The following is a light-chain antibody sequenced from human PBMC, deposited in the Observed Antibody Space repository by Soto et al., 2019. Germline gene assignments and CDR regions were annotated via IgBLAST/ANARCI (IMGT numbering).Light chain of an antibody. CDR1: QGVSNH. J-gene: IGKJ2*01. Sequence: DIQMTQSPSSLSASVGDRVTITCRASQGVSNHLSWFQQKPGKAPNSLIYGASSLQSGVPSKFRGSGSGTDFTLTISSLQPEDFATYYCLKYNSYPRTFGQGTKLEIK. V-gene: IGKV1-16*02. CDR2: GAS. CDR3: LKYNSYPRT.